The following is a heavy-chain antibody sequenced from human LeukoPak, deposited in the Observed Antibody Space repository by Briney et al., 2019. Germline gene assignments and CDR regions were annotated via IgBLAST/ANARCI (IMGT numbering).Heavy chain of an antibody. J-gene: IGHJ4*02. CDR2: ISSSSSYI. Sequence: PGGSLRLSCAASGFTFSSYSMNWVRQAPGKGLEWVSSISSSSSYIYYADSVKGRFTISRDNAKNSLYLQMNSLRAEDTAVYYCARRSDYVWGSWDYWGQGTLVTVSS. CDR1: GFTFSSYS. D-gene: IGHD3-16*01. V-gene: IGHV3-21*01. CDR3: ARRSDYVWGSWDY.